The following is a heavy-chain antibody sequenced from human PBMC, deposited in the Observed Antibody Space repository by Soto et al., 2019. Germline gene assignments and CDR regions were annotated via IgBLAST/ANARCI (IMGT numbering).Heavy chain of an antibody. D-gene: IGHD3-16*01. CDR2: SSPYSGNT. J-gene: IGHJ6*02. Sequence: QVQLVQSGDEVRKPGSSVKVSCKASGYIFVNYGIAWVGQAPGQGLEWMGWSSPYSGNTHNASKVQGRLTMTTDRSTCNAYMDLWSLTAAETAVYNFAIVDNYVTPTSQHVWGQGTTLTVSS. V-gene: IGHV1-18*01. CDR1: GYIFVNYG. CDR3: AIVDNYVTPTSQHV.